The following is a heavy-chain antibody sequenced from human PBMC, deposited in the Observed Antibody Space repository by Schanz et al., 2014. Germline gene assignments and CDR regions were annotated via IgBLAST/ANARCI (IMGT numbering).Heavy chain of an antibody. Sequence: EVQLLESGGGLVQPGGSLRLSCAASGFTFRGYAMSWVRQAPGRGLEWVSALSEGGGGTHYADSVRGRFTISRDNSRSTMYLQMNSLRAEDTAVYYCARIGGSVFDYWAHGTLVTDSS. V-gene: IGHV3-23*01. CDR2: LSEGGGGT. CDR1: GFTFRGYA. J-gene: IGHJ4*01. CDR3: ARIGGSVFDY. D-gene: IGHD3-10*01.